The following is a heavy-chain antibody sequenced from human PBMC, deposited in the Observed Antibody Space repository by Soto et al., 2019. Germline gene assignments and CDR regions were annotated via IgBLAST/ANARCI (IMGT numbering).Heavy chain of an antibody. D-gene: IGHD3-22*01. CDR2: IYYRGST. J-gene: IGHJ4*02. V-gene: IGHV4-59*01. CDR1: GGSISSYY. CDR3: ARVSPEGAGYYDSSGYLVY. Sequence: PSETLSLTCTVSGGSISSYYWSWIRQPPGKGLEWIGYIYYRGSTNYNPSLKSRVTISVDTSKNQFSLKLSSATAADTAVYYGARVSPEGAGYYDSSGYLVYWGQGTLVTVSS.